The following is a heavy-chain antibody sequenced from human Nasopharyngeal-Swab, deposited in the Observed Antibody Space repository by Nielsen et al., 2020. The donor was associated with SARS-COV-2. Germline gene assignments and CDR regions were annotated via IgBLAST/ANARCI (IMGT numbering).Heavy chain of an antibody. CDR2: INSDGSDT. V-gene: IGHV3-74*01. J-gene: IGHJ4*02. CDR1: GFTFNRYW. D-gene: IGHD1-26*01. CDR3: AREWERPYYFDY. Sequence: GESLKISCTASGFTFNRYWLHWVRQVPGKGLQWVSRINSDGSDTGYAESVKGRFTASRDTAKSTLYLQLNSVRAEDTGVYFCAREWERPYYFDYWGQGVLVTVSS.